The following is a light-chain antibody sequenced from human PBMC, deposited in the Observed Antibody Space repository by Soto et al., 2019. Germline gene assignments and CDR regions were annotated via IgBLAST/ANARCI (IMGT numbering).Light chain of an antibody. CDR2: EVT. CDR1: SSDVGNYNH. CDR3: SSYTSSNTVI. Sequence: QSALTQPPSVSGSPGQSVTISCTGTSSDVGNYNHVSWHQQPPGTAPKLMIYEVTNRPSGVPDRFSGSKSGNTASLTISGLQAEDEADYYCSSYTSSNTVIFGGGTKVTVL. J-gene: IGLJ2*01. V-gene: IGLV2-18*02.